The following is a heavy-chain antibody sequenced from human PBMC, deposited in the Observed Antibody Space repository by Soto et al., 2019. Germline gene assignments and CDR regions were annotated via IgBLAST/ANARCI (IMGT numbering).Heavy chain of an antibody. V-gene: IGHV1-18*01. CDR3: ARESEYTREDDYYYYGMDV. CDR1: GYTFTSYC. D-gene: IGHD5-12*01. J-gene: IGHJ6*02. Sequence: ASVKVSCKASGYTFTSYCISWVRHAPGQGLEWMGWISAYNGNTNYAQKLQGRVTMTTDTSTSTAYMELRSLRSDDTAVYYCARESEYTREDDYYYYGMDVWGQGTTVTVSS. CDR2: ISAYNGNT.